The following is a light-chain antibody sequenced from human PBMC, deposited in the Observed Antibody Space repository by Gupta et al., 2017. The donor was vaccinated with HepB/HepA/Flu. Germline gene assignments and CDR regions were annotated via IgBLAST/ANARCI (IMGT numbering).Light chain of an antibody. CDR3: QQYDKWPPYT. Sequence: EIVMTQSPATLSVSLGERATLSCRASQSIGTKLAWYQQKPGLAPRLLISGASIRATAIPARFRGSGSGTEFTLTITSRQSEDFAVYFCQQYDKWPPYTFGQGTKLEVK. CDR2: GAS. V-gene: IGKV3-15*01. CDR1: QSIGTK. J-gene: IGKJ2*01.